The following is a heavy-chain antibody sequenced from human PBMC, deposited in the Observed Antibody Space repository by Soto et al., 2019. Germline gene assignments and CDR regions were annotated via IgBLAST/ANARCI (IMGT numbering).Heavy chain of an antibody. CDR1: GFTFSSYE. D-gene: IGHD5-12*01. Sequence: LRLSCAASGFTFSSYEMDWIRQAPGKGLEWVAYISSGGTIFYGDSVKGRFTISRDNADNSLYLQMNSLRAEDTAVYYCTKEKSVMNSGYDAFDIWGRGTEVTVSS. CDR2: ISSGGTI. V-gene: IGHV3-48*03. J-gene: IGHJ3*02. CDR3: TKEKSVMNSGYDAFDI.